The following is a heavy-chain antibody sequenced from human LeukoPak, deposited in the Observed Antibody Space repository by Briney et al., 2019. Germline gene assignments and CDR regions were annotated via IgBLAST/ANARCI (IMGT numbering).Heavy chain of an antibody. J-gene: IGHJ4*02. V-gene: IGHV4-39*01. CDR3: ARRSYCGGDCFGLDS. Sequence: SDTLSLTCVLSGDSIISNSHVWGWIRQPPGKGRDWLGSVFFGGAFSYGVTDYSPSFMSRVTISVDASNNQFSLRLNSVTATNTSIYYCARRSYCGGDCFGLDSWGQGTLVTVSS. CDR1: GDSIISNSHV. D-gene: IGHD2-21*02. CDR2: VFFGGAFSYGVT.